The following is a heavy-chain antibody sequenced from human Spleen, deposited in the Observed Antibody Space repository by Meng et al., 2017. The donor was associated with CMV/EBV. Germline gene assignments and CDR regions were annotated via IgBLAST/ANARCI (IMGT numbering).Heavy chain of an antibody. CDR3: ARGGLEWLLSGPKKGMDV. J-gene: IGHJ6*02. D-gene: IGHD3-3*01. Sequence: GGSLRLSCTASGFTVRNNYMSWVRQAPGKGLEWVSVVYSAGRTYYADSVKGRFTISRDDSKNTLHLQMNSLRPEDTAAYYCARGGLEWLLSGPKKGMDVGGQGTTVTVSS. V-gene: IGHV3-66*02. CDR2: VYSAGRT. CDR1: GFTVRNNY.